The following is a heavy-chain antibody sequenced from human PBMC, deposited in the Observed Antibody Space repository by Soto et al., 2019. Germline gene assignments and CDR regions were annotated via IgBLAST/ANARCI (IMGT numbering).Heavy chain of an antibody. CDR1: GYTFTSYA. CDR2: INAGNGNT. J-gene: IGHJ4*02. V-gene: IGHV1-3*01. D-gene: IGHD3-10*01. CDR3: ARVNIYVYGSGFDY. Sequence: EASVKVSCKASGYTFTSYAMHWVRQAPGQRLEWMGWINAGNGNTKYSQKFQGRVTITRDTSASTAYMELSSLRSEDTAVYYCARVNIYVYGSGFDYWGQGTLVTVSS.